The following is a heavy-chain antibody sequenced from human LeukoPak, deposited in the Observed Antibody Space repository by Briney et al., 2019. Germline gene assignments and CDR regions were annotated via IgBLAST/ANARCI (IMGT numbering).Heavy chain of an antibody. V-gene: IGHV3-23*01. Sequence: GGSLRLSCAASGFTFSSYSMNWVRQAPGKGLEWVSGISGNGGSTYYADSVKGRFTISRDNSKDTVYLQMNSLRGEDTAVYYCAKGPHIVVVTAIDNWGQRTLVTVSS. CDR1: GFTFSSYS. CDR2: ISGNGGST. CDR3: AKGPHIVVVTAIDN. J-gene: IGHJ4*02. D-gene: IGHD2-21*02.